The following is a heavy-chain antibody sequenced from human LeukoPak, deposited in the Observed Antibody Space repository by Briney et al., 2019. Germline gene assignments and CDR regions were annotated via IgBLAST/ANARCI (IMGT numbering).Heavy chain of an antibody. Sequence: GGSLRLSCAASGFTFSSYATTWVRQAPGKGLEWVSHISGSGGSTYYADSVKGRFTISRDNSENTVYLQMNSLRAEDTAVYYCARWTTNFDYWGQGTLVTVSS. CDR1: GFTFSSYA. CDR3: ARWTTNFDY. J-gene: IGHJ4*02. D-gene: IGHD4-17*01. V-gene: IGHV3-23*01. CDR2: ISGSGGST.